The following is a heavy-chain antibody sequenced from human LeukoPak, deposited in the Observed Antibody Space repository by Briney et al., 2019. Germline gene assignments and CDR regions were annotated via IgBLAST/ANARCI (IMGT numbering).Heavy chain of an antibody. CDR3: ARVSDDAFYI. V-gene: IGHV1-69*05. D-gene: IGHD3-10*01. Sequence: ASVKVSCKASGGTFSSYAISWVRQAPGQGLEWMGRIIPIFGTANYAQKFQGRVTITTDESTSTAYMELSSLRSEDTAVYYCARVSDDAFYIWGQGTMGTVSS. J-gene: IGHJ3*02. CDR2: IIPIFGTA. CDR1: GGTFSSYA.